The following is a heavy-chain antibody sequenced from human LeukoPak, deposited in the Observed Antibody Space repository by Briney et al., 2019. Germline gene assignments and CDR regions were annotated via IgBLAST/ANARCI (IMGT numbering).Heavy chain of an antibody. CDR2: IYYSGST. V-gene: IGHV4-61*01. CDR1: GGSVSSGSYY. Sequence: PSETLSLTCTVSGGSVSSGSYYWSWIRQPPGKGLEWIGYIYYSGSTNYNPSLKSRVTMSVDKSKNQFSLKLNSVTAADTAVYYCARNSAYNFLDWGQGTLVTVSS. D-gene: IGHD5-24*01. CDR3: ARNSAYNFLD. J-gene: IGHJ1*01.